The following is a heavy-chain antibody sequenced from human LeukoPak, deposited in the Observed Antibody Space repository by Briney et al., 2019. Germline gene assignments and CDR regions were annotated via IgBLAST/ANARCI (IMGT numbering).Heavy chain of an antibody. J-gene: IGHJ5*02. CDR1: GDSVSSKSAA. Sequence: SQTSSLTCTISGDSVSSKSAAWNWIRQSPSRGLEWLGRTYYRSKWHYEYAESVKGRMTIHADTSKNQVSLQLNSVTPEDTAIYFCSRDQYLDFGDYMGWFDPWGQGTLVTVSS. D-gene: IGHD4-17*01. CDR2: TYYRSKWHY. V-gene: IGHV6-1*01. CDR3: SRDQYLDFGDYMGWFDP.